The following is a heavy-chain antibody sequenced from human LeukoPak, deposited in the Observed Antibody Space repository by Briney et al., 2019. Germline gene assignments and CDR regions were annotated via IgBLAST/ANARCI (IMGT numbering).Heavy chain of an antibody. J-gene: IGHJ4*02. V-gene: IGHV4-30-4*01. Sequence: PSETLSLTCTVSGGSISSGDYYWSWIRQPPGKGLEWIGYIYYSGSTYYNPSLKSRVTISVDTSKNQFSLKLSSVTAADTAVYYCAREGKLIAAATLDYWGQGTLVTASS. CDR2: IYYSGST. CDR1: GGSISSGDYY. CDR3: AREGKLIAAATLDY. D-gene: IGHD6-13*01.